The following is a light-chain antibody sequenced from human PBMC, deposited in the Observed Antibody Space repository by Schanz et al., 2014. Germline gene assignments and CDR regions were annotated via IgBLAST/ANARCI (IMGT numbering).Light chain of an antibody. Sequence: QSALTQPPSASGSPGQSVTISCTGTSSDVGGYNYVSWYQQHPGKAPKLMIYDVSNRPSGVSNRFSGSKSGNTASLTISGLQAEDEADYYCSSYTSSSTLFGGGTKLTVL. CDR2: DVS. CDR3: SSYTSSSTL. J-gene: IGLJ2*01. V-gene: IGLV2-14*01. CDR1: SSDVGGYNY.